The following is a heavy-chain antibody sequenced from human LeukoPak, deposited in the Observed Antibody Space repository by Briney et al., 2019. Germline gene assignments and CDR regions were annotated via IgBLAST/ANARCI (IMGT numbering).Heavy chain of an antibody. CDR1: GGSISSYY. V-gene: IGHV4-59*01. CDR2: IYYSGST. J-gene: IGHJ6*03. CDR3: AGGYSYGSTYYYMDV. Sequence: SETLSLTCTVSGGSISSYYWSWIRQPPGKGLEWIGYIYYSGSTNYNPSLKSRVTISVDTSKDQFSLKLSSVTAADTAVYYCAGGYSYGSTYYYMDVWGKGTTVTISS. D-gene: IGHD5-18*01.